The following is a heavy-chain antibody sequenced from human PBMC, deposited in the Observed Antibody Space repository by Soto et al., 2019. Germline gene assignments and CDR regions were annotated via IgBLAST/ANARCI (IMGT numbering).Heavy chain of an antibody. CDR3: AKLFYYYDSSRYYYLDY. V-gene: IGHV3-23*01. Sequence: GGSLRLSCAASGFTFSSYAVSCVRQAPWKGPEWISSISGSGSTIYYADSVKGRFTISRDNPKTTRYLHMSSLRAEDTAVYYCAKLFYYYDSSRYYYLDYRGQRSFVTVS. CDR1: GFTFSSYA. J-gene: IGHJ4*02. D-gene: IGHD3-22*01. CDR2: ISGSGSTI.